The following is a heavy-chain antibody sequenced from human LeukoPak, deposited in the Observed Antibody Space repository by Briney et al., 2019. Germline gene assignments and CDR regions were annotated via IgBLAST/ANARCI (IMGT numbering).Heavy chain of an antibody. CDR1: GFTFGDYA. V-gene: IGHV3-49*04. D-gene: IGHD6-13*01. CDR2: IRRRAFGETA. J-gene: IGHJ6*02. Sequence: GGSLRLSCTASGFTFGDYAVSWVRRAPGRGLEWVGLIRRRAFGETADYAASVKGRFTISRDDSKSIAYLQMNSLKTEDTAVYYCTREGAAAAYGMDVWGQGSAVTVSS. CDR3: TREGAAAAYGMDV.